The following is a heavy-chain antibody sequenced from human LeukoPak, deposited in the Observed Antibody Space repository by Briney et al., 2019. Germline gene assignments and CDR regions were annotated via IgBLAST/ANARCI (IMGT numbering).Heavy chain of an antibody. V-gene: IGHV3-30*04. CDR2: ISYDGSNK. CDR1: GFTFSSYA. D-gene: IGHD5-18*01. Sequence: GGSLRLSCAASGFTFSSYAMHWVRQAPGKGLEWVAVISYDGSNKYYADSVKGRFTISRDNSKNTLYLQMNSLRAEDTAVYYCARTRGYSYGYGYWGQGTLVTVSS. J-gene: IGHJ4*02. CDR3: ARTRGYSYGYGY.